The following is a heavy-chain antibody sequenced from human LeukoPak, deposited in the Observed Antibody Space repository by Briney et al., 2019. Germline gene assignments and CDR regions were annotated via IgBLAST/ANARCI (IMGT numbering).Heavy chain of an antibody. CDR3: ARDDSSGYHYRFDY. V-gene: IGHV3-66*02. Sequence: PGGSRRLSCAASGFTVSSNYMSWVRQAPGKGLEWVSVIYSGGSTYYADSVKGRFTISRDKSKNTLYLQMNSLRAEDTAVYYCARDDSSGYHYRFDYWGQGTLVTVSS. J-gene: IGHJ4*02. D-gene: IGHD3-22*01. CDR1: GFTVSSNY. CDR2: IYSGGST.